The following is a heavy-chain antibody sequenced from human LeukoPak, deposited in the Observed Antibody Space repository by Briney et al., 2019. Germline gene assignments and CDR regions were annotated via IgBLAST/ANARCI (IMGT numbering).Heavy chain of an antibody. J-gene: IGHJ5*02. CDR2: INPNSGGT. V-gene: IGHV1-2*02. D-gene: IGHD4-17*01. CDR1: GYTLTGHY. Sequence: ASVKVSCKASGYTLTGHYMHWVRQAPGQRLEWMGWINPNSGGTNYAQKFQGRVTMTRDTSISTAYMELSRLRSDDTAVYYCARDRYGDYAYNWFDPWGQGTLVTVSS. CDR3: ARDRYGDYAYNWFDP.